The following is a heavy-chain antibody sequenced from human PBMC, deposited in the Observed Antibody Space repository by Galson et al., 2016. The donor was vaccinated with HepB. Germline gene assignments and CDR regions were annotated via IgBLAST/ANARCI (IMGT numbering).Heavy chain of an antibody. J-gene: IGHJ5*02. Sequence: SVKVSCKASGYIFTRFGISWVRQAPGQGLEWMGWISTSEGRTNFAQKFQDRVTMTTDTSTSTAYLELRSLRFDDPSVYYCVRDWDGATTWFDPWGQGTLVTVSS. CDR2: ISTSEGRT. V-gene: IGHV1-18*01. CDR1: GYIFTRFG. D-gene: IGHD1-26*01. CDR3: VRDWDGATTWFDP.